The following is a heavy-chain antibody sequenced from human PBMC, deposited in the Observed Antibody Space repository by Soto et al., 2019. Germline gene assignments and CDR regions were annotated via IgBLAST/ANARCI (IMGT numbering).Heavy chain of an antibody. CDR3: AKERSSGWSFDY. V-gene: IGHV3-23*01. CDR1: GFTFSTYA. CDR2: ISGSGDST. D-gene: IGHD6-19*01. Sequence: EVQLLESGGGLVQPGGSLRLSCAASGFTFSTYAMNWVRQAPGKGLEWVSGISGSGDSTYYADSVNGRFTVSRDNSKNTLYLQMNSLSAEDTAVFYCAKERSSGWSFDYWGQGTMVTVTS. J-gene: IGHJ4*02.